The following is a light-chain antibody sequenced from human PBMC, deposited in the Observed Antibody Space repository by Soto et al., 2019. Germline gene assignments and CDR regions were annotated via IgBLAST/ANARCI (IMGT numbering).Light chain of an antibody. Sequence: QSVLTQSPSASASLGASVKLTCTLSSGHSSYAIAWHQQQPEKGPRYLMKLNSDGSHKKGDGIPDRFSGSSSGTERYLTISRLQSEDEADYYCQTWGTGIQVFGGGTQLTVL. CDR3: QTWGTGIQV. V-gene: IGLV4-69*01. J-gene: IGLJ3*02. CDR1: SGHSSYA. CDR2: LNSDGSH.